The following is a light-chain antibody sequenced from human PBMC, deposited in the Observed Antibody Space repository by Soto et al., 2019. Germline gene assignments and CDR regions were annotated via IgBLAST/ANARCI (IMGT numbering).Light chain of an antibody. Sequence: IQMTQSPSSLSASVGDRFTISCQASQDINNYLNWFQQKPGKAPKLLIYNVLSLDTGVPSRFSGSGSGAYFTLTISSLQPEDIATYYCQQYDNLPITFGQGTRLEIK. J-gene: IGKJ5*01. CDR1: QDINNY. CDR3: QQYDNLPIT. V-gene: IGKV1-33*01. CDR2: NVL.